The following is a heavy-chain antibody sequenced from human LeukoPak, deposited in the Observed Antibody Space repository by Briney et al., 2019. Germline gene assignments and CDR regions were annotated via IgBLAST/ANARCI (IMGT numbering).Heavy chain of an antibody. CDR2: ISSSSSYI. CDR3: ARRMEAGYCSGGSCYSFDY. V-gene: IGHV3-21*01. CDR1: GFTFSSYS. J-gene: IGHJ4*02. D-gene: IGHD2-15*01. Sequence: PGGSLRLSCAASGFTFSSYSMNWVRQAPGKGLEWVSSISSSSSYIYYADSVKGRFTISRDNAKNSLYLQINSLRAEDTAVYYCARRMEAGYCSGGSCYSFDYWGQGTLVTVSS.